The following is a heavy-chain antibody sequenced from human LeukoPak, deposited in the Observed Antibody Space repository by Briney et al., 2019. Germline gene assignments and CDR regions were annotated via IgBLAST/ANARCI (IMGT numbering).Heavy chain of an antibody. CDR1: GDSVSSNSAA. Sequence: SQTLSLTCAISGDSVSSNSAAWNWIRQSPSRGLEWLGRTYYRSKWYNDYAVSVKSRITINPDTSKNQFSLQLNSVTPEDTAVYYCAKDLGRVVATPVGTSYGMDVWGQGTTVTVSS. CDR2: TYYRSKWYN. J-gene: IGHJ6*02. D-gene: IGHD5-12*01. V-gene: IGHV6-1*01. CDR3: AKDLGRVVATPVGTSYGMDV.